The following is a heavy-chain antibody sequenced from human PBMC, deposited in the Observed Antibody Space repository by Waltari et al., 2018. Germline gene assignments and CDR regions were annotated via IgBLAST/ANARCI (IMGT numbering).Heavy chain of an antibody. D-gene: IGHD6-6*01. Sequence: QVQLQESGPGLVKPSETLSLTCTVPGGSISSYYWSWIRQPAGKGLEWIGRIYTSGSSNYNPSLQSRVTLSVDTSKNQFSLKLSSVTAADTAVYYCARGEAGIAARPGWFDPWGQGTLVTVSS. CDR3: ARGEAGIAARPGWFDP. V-gene: IGHV4-4*07. J-gene: IGHJ5*02. CDR2: IYTSGSS. CDR1: GGSISSYY.